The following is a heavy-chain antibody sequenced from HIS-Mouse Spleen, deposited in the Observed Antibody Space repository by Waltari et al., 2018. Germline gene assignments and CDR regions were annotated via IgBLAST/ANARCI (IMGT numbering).Heavy chain of an antibody. V-gene: IGHV4-59*01. Sequence: QVQLQESGPGLVTPSAPLSLPCTVAGGSLSRYYWRWIRQPPGKGLEWIGHYSGSTNYNPSLKSRVTISVDTSKNQFSLKLSSVTAADTAVYYCARASRDLLLPRYFDLWGRGTLVTVSS. CDR3: ARASRDLLLPRYFDL. CDR2: HYSGST. J-gene: IGHJ2*01. CDR1: GGSLSRYY.